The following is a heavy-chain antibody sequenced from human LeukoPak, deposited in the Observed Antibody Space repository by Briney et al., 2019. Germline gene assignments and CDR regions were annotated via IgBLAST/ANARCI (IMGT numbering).Heavy chain of an antibody. CDR3: AKELHGSGNYAFDY. CDR1: GFTFSSYA. V-gene: IGHV3-23*01. Sequence: GGSLRLSCAASGFTFSSYAMSWVRQAPGKGLEWVSTVSVYGGTTYYADSVKGRFTISRDNSKNTLYLQMNSLRPEDAAVYFCAKELHGSGNYAFDYWGQGTLVTVSS. D-gene: IGHD3-10*01. J-gene: IGHJ4*02. CDR2: VSVYGGTT.